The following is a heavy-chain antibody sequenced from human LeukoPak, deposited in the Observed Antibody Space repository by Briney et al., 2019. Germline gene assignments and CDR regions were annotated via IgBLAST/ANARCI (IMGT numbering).Heavy chain of an antibody. CDR3: ARDLSHRTKRPTVVTDY. CDR2: INPSGGST. CDR1: GYTFTSYY. Sequence: ASVKVSCTASGYTFTSYYMHWVRQAPGQGLEWMGIINPSGGSTSYAQKFQGRVTMTRDTSASTVYMELSSLRSEDTAVYYCARDLSHRTKRPTVVTDYWGQGTLVTVSS. J-gene: IGHJ4*02. D-gene: IGHD4-23*01. V-gene: IGHV1-46*01.